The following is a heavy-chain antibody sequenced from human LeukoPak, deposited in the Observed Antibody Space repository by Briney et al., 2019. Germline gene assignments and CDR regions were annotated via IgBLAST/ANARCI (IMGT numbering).Heavy chain of an antibody. CDR2: LHNGGRT. J-gene: IGHJ4*02. CDR3: ARDWGERGYFDY. V-gene: IGHV3-23*03. D-gene: IGHD3-16*01. CDR1: GLTFYTYA. Sequence: GGSLRLSCAVSGLTFYTYAMSWVRQAPGKGLEWVSVLHNGGRTCYADSVKGRFTISRDNSKNTLYLEMNSLRADDTAVYYCARDWGERGYFDYWGQGTLVTVSS.